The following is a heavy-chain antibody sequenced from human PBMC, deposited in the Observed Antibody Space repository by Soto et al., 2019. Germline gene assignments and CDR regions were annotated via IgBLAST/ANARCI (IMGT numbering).Heavy chain of an antibody. D-gene: IGHD6-13*01. CDR2: INSDGSST. CDR1: GFTFSSYW. V-gene: IGHV3-74*01. Sequence: GGSLRLSCAASGFTFSSYWMHWVRQAPGEGLVWVSRINSDGSSTSYADSVKGRFTISRDNAKNTLYLQMNSLRAEDTAVYYCARVGAESSWSYYYYYYGMDVWGQGTTVTVSS. CDR3: ARVGAESSWSYYYYYYGMDV. J-gene: IGHJ6*02.